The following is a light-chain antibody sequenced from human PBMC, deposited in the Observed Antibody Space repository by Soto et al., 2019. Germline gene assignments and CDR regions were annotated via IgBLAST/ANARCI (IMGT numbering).Light chain of an antibody. CDR1: SSDVGGYNY. V-gene: IGLV2-14*01. Sequence: SVLTQPASGSGSPGQAITISCTGTSSDVGGYNYVSWYQQHPGKAPKLMIYDVSNRPSGVSNRFSGSKSGNTASLTISGLQAEDEADYYCSSYTSSSTLVVFGTGTKVTVL. J-gene: IGLJ1*01. CDR2: DVS. CDR3: SSYTSSSTLVV.